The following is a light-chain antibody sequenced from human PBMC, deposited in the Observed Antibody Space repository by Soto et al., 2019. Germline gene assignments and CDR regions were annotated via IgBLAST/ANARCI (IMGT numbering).Light chain of an antibody. V-gene: IGKV1-5*03. CDR2: KVS. Sequence: DVRLTQSPATLSASVGDRVHITCRASERIVFWLAWDQQISGRAPKLLMYKVSTLGNDVPSRFSGSGSWKELTLTIDNMQPDDSAIYYCQQCHYYWTFGKGTKIEVE. J-gene: IGKJ1*01. CDR1: ERIVFW. CDR3: QQCHYYWT.